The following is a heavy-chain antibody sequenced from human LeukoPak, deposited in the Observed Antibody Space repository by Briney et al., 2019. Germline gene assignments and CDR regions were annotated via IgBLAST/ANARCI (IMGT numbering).Heavy chain of an antibody. Sequence: ASVQVSCQAPGYTFTSYGISWVRQAPGQGLEWMGWISAYNGNTNYAQKLQGRVTMTTDTSTSTAYMELRSLRSDDTAVYYCARDGPYYDSSGYRYWGQGTLVTVSS. CDR2: ISAYNGNT. CDR3: ARDGPYYDSSGYRY. J-gene: IGHJ4*02. CDR1: GYTFTSYG. V-gene: IGHV1-18*01. D-gene: IGHD3-22*01.